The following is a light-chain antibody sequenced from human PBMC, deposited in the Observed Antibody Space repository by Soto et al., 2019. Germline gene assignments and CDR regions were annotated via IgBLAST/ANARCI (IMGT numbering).Light chain of an antibody. CDR2: EVS. CDR1: SSDVGGYNY. V-gene: IGLV2-8*01. J-gene: IGLJ2*01. Sequence: QCALTQAPSESGSPGQSVTISCTGTSSDVGGYNYVSWYQQHPGKAPKLMIYEVSKRPSGVPDRFSGSKSGNTASLTVSGLQAEDEADYYCSSYAGSNNLGVFGGGTKLTVL. CDR3: SSYAGSNNLGV.